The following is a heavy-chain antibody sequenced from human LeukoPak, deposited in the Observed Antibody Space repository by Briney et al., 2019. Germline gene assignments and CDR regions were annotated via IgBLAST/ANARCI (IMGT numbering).Heavy chain of an antibody. Sequence: GGSLRLSCAASGFTFSSYAMHWVRQAPGKGLEWVAVISYDGSNKYYADSVKGRFTISRDNSKNTLYLQMNSLRAEDTAVYYCASSSSWYYSDYWGQGTLVTVSS. V-gene: IGHV3-30*14. D-gene: IGHD6-13*01. CDR3: ASSSSWYYSDY. CDR1: GFTFSSYA. J-gene: IGHJ4*02. CDR2: ISYDGSNK.